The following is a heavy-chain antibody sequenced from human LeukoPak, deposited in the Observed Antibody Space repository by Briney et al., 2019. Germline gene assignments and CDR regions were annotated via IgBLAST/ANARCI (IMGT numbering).Heavy chain of an antibody. V-gene: IGHV3-48*03. Sequence: PGGSLRLSCAASGFTFISYEMNWVRQAPGKGLEWVSYISSSGTTIYYADSVKGRFTISRDNAKNSLYLQMNSLRAEDTAVYYCARRYCSSTSCLIDYWGQGTLVTVSS. CDR1: GFTFISYE. CDR3: ARRYCSSTSCLIDY. J-gene: IGHJ4*02. CDR2: ISSSGTTI. D-gene: IGHD2-2*01.